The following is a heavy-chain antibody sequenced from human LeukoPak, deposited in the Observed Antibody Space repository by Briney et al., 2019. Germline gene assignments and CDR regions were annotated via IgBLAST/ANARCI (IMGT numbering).Heavy chain of an antibody. CDR1: GGTFISYA. J-gene: IGHJ6*03. V-gene: IGHV1-69*05. Sequence: SVKVSCKASGGTFISYAISWVRQAPGQGLGWMGGIIPIFGTANYAQKFQGRVTITTDESTSTAYMELSSLRSEDTAVYYCARDNWNYKDYYYYMDVWGKGTTVTVSS. CDR3: ARDNWNYKDYYYYMDV. CDR2: IIPIFGTA. D-gene: IGHD1-7*01.